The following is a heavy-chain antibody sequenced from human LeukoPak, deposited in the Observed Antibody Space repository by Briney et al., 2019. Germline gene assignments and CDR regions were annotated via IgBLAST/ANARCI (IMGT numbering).Heavy chain of an antibody. CDR1: GYTFTGYY. D-gene: IGHD3-22*01. V-gene: IGHV1-18*04. Sequence: GASVKVSCKASGYTFTGYYMHWVRQAPGQGLEWMGWISAYNGNTNYAQKLQGRVTMTTDTSTSTAYMELRSLRSDDTAVYYCAREASDYYDSSGYYYGTHFDYWGQGTLVTVSS. CDR3: AREASDYYDSSGYYYGTHFDY. J-gene: IGHJ4*02. CDR2: ISAYNGNT.